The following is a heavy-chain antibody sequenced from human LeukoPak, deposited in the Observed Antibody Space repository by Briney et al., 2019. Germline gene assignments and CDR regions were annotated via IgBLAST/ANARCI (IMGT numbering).Heavy chain of an antibody. CDR3: ARGGMITFGGVIVSNANAFDI. Sequence: GGSLRLSCAASGFTFTSYSMNWVRQAPGKGLEWVSHISSSSTTIYYADSVKGRFTISRDNAKNSLYLQMNSLGAEDTAVYYCARGGMITFGGVIVSNANAFDIWGQGTMVTVSS. D-gene: IGHD3-16*02. J-gene: IGHJ3*02. CDR1: GFTFTSYS. V-gene: IGHV3-48*04. CDR2: ISSSSTTI.